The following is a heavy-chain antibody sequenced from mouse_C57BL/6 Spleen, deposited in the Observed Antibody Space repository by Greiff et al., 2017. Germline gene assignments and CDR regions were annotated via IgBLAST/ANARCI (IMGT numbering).Heavy chain of an antibody. J-gene: IGHJ2*01. V-gene: IGHV1-59*01. D-gene: IGHD1-1*01. Sequence: QVPLQPPVAALVRPGTSVKLSCKASGYTFTSYWMHWVKQRPGQGLEWIGVIDPSDSYTNYNQKFKGKATLTVDTSSSTAYMQLSSLTSEDSAVYYCARKTTVVAGYFDYWGQGTTLTVSS. CDR1: GYTFTSYW. CDR2: IDPSDSYT. CDR3: ARKTTVVAGYFDY.